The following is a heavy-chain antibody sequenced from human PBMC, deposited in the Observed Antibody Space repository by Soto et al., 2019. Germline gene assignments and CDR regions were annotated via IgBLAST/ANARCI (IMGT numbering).Heavy chain of an antibody. CDR3: AKSQAMIVVVTIYFQH. CDR2: ISGSGGST. J-gene: IGHJ1*01. Sequence: VQLLESGGGLVQPGGSLRLSCAASGFTFSSYAMSWVRQAPGKGLEWVSAISGSGGSTYYADSVKGRFTISRDNSKNTLYLQMNSLRAEDTAVYYCAKSQAMIVVVTIYFQHWGQGTLVTVSS. CDR1: GFTFSSYA. V-gene: IGHV3-23*01. D-gene: IGHD3-22*01.